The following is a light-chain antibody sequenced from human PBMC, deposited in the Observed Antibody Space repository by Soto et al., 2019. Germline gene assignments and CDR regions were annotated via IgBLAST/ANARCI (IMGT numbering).Light chain of an antibody. J-gene: IGKJ1*01. CDR1: HSVSSSS. Sequence: EIVLTQSPATLSLSPGERATLSCRASHSVSSSSLAWYQQKRGQAPRLLIHDASSRATGIPDRFSGSGSGTDFTLTISRLEPEDFAVYYCQQYGGSPRTFGQGTKVDI. V-gene: IGKV3-20*01. CDR2: DAS. CDR3: QQYGGSPRT.